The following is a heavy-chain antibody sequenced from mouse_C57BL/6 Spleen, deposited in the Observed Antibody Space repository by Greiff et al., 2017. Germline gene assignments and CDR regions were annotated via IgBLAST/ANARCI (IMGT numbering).Heavy chain of an antibody. J-gene: IGHJ2*01. V-gene: IGHV1-50*01. Sequence: QVQLQQPGAELVKPGASVKLSCKASGYTFTSYWMQWVKQRPGQGLEWIGEIDPSDSYTNYNQKFKGKATFTVDTSSSTAYMQLSSLTSEDSAVYYCARKGEFITTVVAPFDYWGQGTTLTVSS. D-gene: IGHD1-1*01. CDR1: GYTFTSYW. CDR3: ARKGEFITTVVAPFDY. CDR2: IDPSDSYT.